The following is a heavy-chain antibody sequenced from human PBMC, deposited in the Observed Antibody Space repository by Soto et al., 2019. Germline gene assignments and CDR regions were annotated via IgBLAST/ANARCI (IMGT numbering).Heavy chain of an antibody. V-gene: IGHV3-15*07. CDR2: IKTKTEGETT. D-gene: IGHD4-4*01. J-gene: IGHJ4*02. CDR1: GFISINAW. Sequence: GGPMRLPSPGFGFISINAWLNWVSRAPGQGLEWVGRIKTKTEGETTEYAATLNGRFSMSRDDSKNTMYLEMNSLTTEDTGIYYCTVDDSSNCANWGQGTLVTVSS. CDR3: TVDDSSNCAN.